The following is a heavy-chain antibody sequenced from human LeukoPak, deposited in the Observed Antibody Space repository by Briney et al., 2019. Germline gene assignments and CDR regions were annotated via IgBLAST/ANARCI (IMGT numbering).Heavy chain of an antibody. CDR3: ARSYYDSSGYLDY. V-gene: IGHV4-59*01. J-gene: IGHJ4*02. CDR2: IYYSGST. CDR1: GGSISSYY. D-gene: IGHD3-22*01. Sequence: SETLSLTCTVSGGSISSYYWSWIRQPPGKGLEWIGYIYYSGSTNYNPSPKSRVTISVDTSKNQFSLKLSSVTAADTALYYCARSYYDSSGYLDYWGQGTLVTVSS.